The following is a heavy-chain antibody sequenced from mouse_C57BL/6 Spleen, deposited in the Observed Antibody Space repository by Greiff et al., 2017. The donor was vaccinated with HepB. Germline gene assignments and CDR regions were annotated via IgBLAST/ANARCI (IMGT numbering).Heavy chain of an antibody. CDR3: ARSDDYDDGY. Sequence: QVQLQQPGAELVMPGASVKLSCKASGYTFTSYWMHWVKQRPGQGLEWIGEIDPSDSDTNYNQKFKGKSTLTVDKSSSTAYMQLSSLTSEDSAVYYCARSDDYDDGYWGQGTTLTVSS. J-gene: IGHJ2*01. CDR2: IDPSDSDT. V-gene: IGHV1-69*01. D-gene: IGHD2-4*01. CDR1: GYTFTSYW.